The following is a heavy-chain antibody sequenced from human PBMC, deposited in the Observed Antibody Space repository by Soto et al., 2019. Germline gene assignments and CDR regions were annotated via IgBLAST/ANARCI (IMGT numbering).Heavy chain of an antibody. Sequence: SETLSLTCSVSGGSIRNYYWNWIRQPAGKGLEWIGRIYTSGNSDYNPSLKSRVTMSADTSKNQLSLRLSSVTAADSAVYYCARLWFGKPPGYLDYWGQGIRVTVSS. CDR2: IYTSGNS. D-gene: IGHD3-10*01. CDR1: GGSIRNYY. V-gene: IGHV4-4*07. CDR3: ARLWFGKPPGYLDY. J-gene: IGHJ4*02.